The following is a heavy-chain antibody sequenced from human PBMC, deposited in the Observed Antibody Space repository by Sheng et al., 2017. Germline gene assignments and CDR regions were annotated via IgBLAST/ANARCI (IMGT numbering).Heavy chain of an antibody. J-gene: IGHJ4*02. V-gene: IGHV1-69*05. CDR2: ITAIFGAT. CDR1: GGDFSSNA. D-gene: IGHD3-3*01. CDR3: ASTGDLARFLKF. Sequence: QVQLVQSAAEVKKPGSSVKISCNFSGGDFSSNAFNWVRQAPGQGLEWVGDITAIFGATNYAQKFQGRVTITTDESTNTAYLEMSSLRSEDTAIYYCASTGDLARFLKFWGRGNPRSPSPQ.